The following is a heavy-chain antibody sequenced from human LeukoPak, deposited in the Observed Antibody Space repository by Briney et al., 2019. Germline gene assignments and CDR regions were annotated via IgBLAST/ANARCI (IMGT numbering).Heavy chain of an antibody. V-gene: IGHV4-4*02. CDR3: ARAKSQRGYTYGPHTYFDY. J-gene: IGHJ4*02. CDR2: VSVSGLS. Sequence: PSGTLSLTCGVSGGSITTTNFWSWVRQTPGQGLEWIGEVSVSGLSDYNPSLRGRVTMSLDTSKNHLSLKLTSVTAADTAVYYCARAKSQRGYTYGPHTYFDYWGQGTLVTVSS. D-gene: IGHD5-18*01. CDR1: GGSITTTNF.